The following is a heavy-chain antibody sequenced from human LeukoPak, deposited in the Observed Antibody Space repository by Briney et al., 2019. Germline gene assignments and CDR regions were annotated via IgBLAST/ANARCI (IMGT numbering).Heavy chain of an antibody. J-gene: IGHJ4*02. D-gene: IGHD1-26*01. CDR1: GDSMSSIDW. CDR2: IHHTGST. Sequence: SGTLSLTCAVSGDSMSSIDWWSWVRQPPGKGLEWIGEIHHTGSTNYNPSLKSRVTISVDKSKNQFSLNFNSMSAADSAVYYCAANGYYTIEYWGQGTLVTASS. V-gene: IGHV4-4*02. CDR3: AANGYYTIEY.